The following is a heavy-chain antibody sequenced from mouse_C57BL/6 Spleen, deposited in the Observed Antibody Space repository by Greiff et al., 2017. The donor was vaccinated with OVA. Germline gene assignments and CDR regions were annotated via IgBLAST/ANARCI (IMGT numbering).Heavy chain of an antibody. V-gene: IGHV5-4*01. CDR2: ISDGGSYT. CDR3: ERDREGWDGSVDY. J-gene: IGHJ2*01. CDR1: GFTFSSYA. D-gene: IGHD4-1*01. Sequence: EVKLMESGGGLVKPGGSLKLSCAASGFTFSSYAMSWVRQTPEKRLEWVATISDGGSYTYYPDNVKGRFTISRDNDKNNLYLQMSHLKAEDTAMDYGERDREGWDGSVDYWGQGTTLTVSS.